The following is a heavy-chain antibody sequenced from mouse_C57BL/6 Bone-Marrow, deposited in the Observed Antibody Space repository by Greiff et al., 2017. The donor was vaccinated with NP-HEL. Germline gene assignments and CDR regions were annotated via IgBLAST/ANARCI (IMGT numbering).Heavy chain of an antibody. Sequence: EVQRVESGGGLVQPGGSLKLSCAASGFTFSDYYMYWVRQTPEKRLEWVAYISNGGGSTYYPDTVQGRFTISRENAKNTLYLQMSRLKSEDTAMYYCARQGFISYFDYWGQGTTLTVAS. D-gene: IGHD1-1*01. CDR1: GFTFSDYY. CDR2: ISNGGGST. V-gene: IGHV5-12*01. CDR3: ARQGFISYFDY. J-gene: IGHJ2*01.